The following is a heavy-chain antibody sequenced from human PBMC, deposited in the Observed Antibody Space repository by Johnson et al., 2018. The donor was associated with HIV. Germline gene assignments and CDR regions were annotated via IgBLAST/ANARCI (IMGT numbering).Heavy chain of an antibody. D-gene: IGHD1-1*01. J-gene: IGHJ3*02. CDR2: IWYDGSEK. CDR3: AREGRNAADAFDI. CDR1: GFTFSSYA. V-gene: IGHV3-33*08. Sequence: QVQLVESGGGLVQPGGSLRLSCAASGFTFSSYAMHWVRQAPGKGLEWVAVIWYDGSEKYYVDSVKGRFTISRDNAKNSLYLQMNSLRAEDTAVYYCAREGRNAADAFDIWGQGTMVTVSS.